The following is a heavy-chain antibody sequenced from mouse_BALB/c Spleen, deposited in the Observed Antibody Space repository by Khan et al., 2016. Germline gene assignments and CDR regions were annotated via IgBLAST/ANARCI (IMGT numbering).Heavy chain of an antibody. Sequence: EVKLEVSGGGLVQPGGSMKLSCVASVFTFSNYWMNWVRQSPEKGLEWVAEIRLKSNNYATHFAESVKGRFTISRDDSKSSVYLQMNNLRAEDTGIYYCTTVVDYWGQGTTLTVSS. CDR1: VFTFSNYW. CDR2: IRLKSNNYAT. CDR3: TTVVDY. V-gene: IGHV6-6*02. D-gene: IGHD1-1*01. J-gene: IGHJ2*01.